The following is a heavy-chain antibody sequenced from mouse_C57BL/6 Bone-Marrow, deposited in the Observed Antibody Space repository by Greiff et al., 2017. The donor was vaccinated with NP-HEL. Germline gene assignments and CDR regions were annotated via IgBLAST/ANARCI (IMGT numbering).Heavy chain of an antibody. Sequence: VQLVESGPGLVQPSQSLSITCTVSGFSLTSYGVHWVRQSPGKGLEWLGVIWSGGSTDYNAAFISRLSISKDNSKSQVFFKMNSLQADDTAIYYCARNRATVPSSFYAMDYWGQGTSVTVSS. CDR3: ARNRATVPSSFYAMDY. V-gene: IGHV2-2*01. CDR2: IWSGGST. D-gene: IGHD1-1*01. J-gene: IGHJ4*01. CDR1: GFSLTSYG.